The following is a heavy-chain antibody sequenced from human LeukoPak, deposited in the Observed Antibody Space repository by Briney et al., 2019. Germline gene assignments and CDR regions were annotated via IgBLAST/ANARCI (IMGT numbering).Heavy chain of an antibody. CDR2: ISYDGNIR. Sequence: PGGSLRLSCAASGFTFSSYDMHWVRQAPGKGLEWVTVISYDGNIRYYADSVKGRLTISRDNSKNTVFLQMERLRDEDTAVYYCARENIAPDYWGQGTLVTVSS. J-gene: IGHJ4*02. D-gene: IGHD1/OR15-1a*01. V-gene: IGHV3-30-3*01. CDR3: ARENIAPDY. CDR1: GFTFSSYD.